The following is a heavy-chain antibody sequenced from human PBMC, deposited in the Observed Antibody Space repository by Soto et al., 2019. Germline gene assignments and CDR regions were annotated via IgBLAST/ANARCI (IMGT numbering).Heavy chain of an antibody. CDR3: ARGYSYGYYYYGMDV. V-gene: IGHV1-69*13. Sequence: SVKVSCKASGGTFSSYAISWVRQAPGQGLEWMGGIIPIFGTANYAQKFQGRVTITADESTSTAYMELSSLRSEDTAVYYCARGYSYGYYYYGMDVWGQGTTVTVSS. CDR2: IIPIFGTA. J-gene: IGHJ6*02. D-gene: IGHD5-18*01. CDR1: GGTFSSYA.